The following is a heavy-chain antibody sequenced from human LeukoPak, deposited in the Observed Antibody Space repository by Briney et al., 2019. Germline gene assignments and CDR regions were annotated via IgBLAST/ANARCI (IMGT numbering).Heavy chain of an antibody. CDR2: ISWNSGSI. CDR1: GFTFDDYA. D-gene: IGHD3-22*01. J-gene: IGHJ4*02. CDR3: AKAPFGYHDSSGYGIDYFDY. Sequence: PGGSLRLSCAASGFTFDDYAMHWVRQAPGKGLEWVSGISWNSGSIGYADSVKGRFTISRDNAKNSLYLQMNSLRAEDTALYYCAKAPFGYHDSSGYGIDYFDYWGQGTLVTVSS. V-gene: IGHV3-9*01.